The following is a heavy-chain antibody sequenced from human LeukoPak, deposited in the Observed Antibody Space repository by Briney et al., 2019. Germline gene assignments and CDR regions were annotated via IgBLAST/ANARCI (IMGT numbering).Heavy chain of an antibody. D-gene: IGHD6-13*01. J-gene: IGHJ4*02. CDR2: ISGSGGST. CDR1: GFTFSSYA. V-gene: IGHV3-23*01. CDR3: AKDLIIYSSSRRAFDY. Sequence: GGSLRLSCAASGFTFSSYAMSWVRQAPGKGLEWVSAISGSGGSTYYADSVKGRFTISRDNSKNTLYLQMNSLRAEDTAVYYCAKDLIIYSSSRRAFDYWGQGTLVTVSS.